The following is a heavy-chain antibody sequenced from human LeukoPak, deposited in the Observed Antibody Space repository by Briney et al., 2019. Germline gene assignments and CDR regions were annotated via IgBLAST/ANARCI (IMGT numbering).Heavy chain of an antibody. Sequence: SETLSLTCNVSGVSISSSSYYWGWIRQPPGKGLEWIGSIHSSGSTYYNSSLKSRVTISIDTSKNQVSLKMSSVTAADTAVYYCARGGFGGGFDIWGHGTMVTVS. D-gene: IGHD3-3*01. V-gene: IGHV4-39*01. CDR3: ARGGFGGGFDI. CDR1: GVSISSSSYY. CDR2: IHSSGST. J-gene: IGHJ3*02.